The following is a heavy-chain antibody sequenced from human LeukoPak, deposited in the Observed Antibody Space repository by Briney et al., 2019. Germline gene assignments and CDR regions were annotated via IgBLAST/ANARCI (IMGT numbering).Heavy chain of an antibody. J-gene: IGHJ3*02. CDR1: GFTFSSYG. D-gene: IGHD6-19*01. Sequence: GGTLRLSCAASGFTFSSYGMSWVRQAPGKGLEWVSAISGSGGSTYYADSVKGRFTISRDNSKNTLYLQMNSLRAEDTAVYYCAKDLGIAVADRAFDIWGQGTMVTVSS. CDR3: AKDLGIAVADRAFDI. V-gene: IGHV3-23*01. CDR2: ISGSGGST.